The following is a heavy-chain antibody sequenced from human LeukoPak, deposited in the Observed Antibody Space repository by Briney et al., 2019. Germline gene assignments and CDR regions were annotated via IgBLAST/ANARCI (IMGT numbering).Heavy chain of an antibody. D-gene: IGHD5-24*01. V-gene: IGHV3-23*01. CDR1: GFAFSNYA. J-gene: IGHJ4*02. CDR2: ISGSGGST. Sequence: GGSLRLSCAASGFAFSNYAMSWVRQAPGKGLEWVSTISGSGGSTYYADSVKGRFTISRDNSKNTLYLQMSSLRAEDTAVYYCARAGRDGYNYADYWGQGTLVTVSS. CDR3: ARAGRDGYNYADY.